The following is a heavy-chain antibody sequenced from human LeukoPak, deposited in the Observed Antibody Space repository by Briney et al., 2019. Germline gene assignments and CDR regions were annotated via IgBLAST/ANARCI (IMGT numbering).Heavy chain of an antibody. Sequence: SETLSLTCTVSGDSISSRSSYWGWIRQPPGKGLEWIGSMYYSGNTYYNPSLKSRVTISVDTSKNQFSLKLSSVTAADTAVYYCARAGGFTILRGAVNNWFDPWGQGTLVTVSS. J-gene: IGHJ5*02. CDR2: MYYSGNT. CDR1: GDSISSRSSY. V-gene: IGHV4-39*07. D-gene: IGHD3-10*01. CDR3: ARAGGFTILRGAVNNWFDP.